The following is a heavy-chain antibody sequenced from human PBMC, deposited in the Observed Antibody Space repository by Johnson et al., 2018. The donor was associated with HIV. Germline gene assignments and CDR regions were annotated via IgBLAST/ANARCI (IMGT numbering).Heavy chain of an antibody. CDR1: GFTFSSYW. D-gene: IGHD3-16*01. CDR2: VNSDGSST. J-gene: IGHJ3*02. CDR3: ARGGARPYDAFDI. V-gene: IGHV3-74*01. Sequence: VQLVESGGGLVQPGGSLRLSCAASGFTFSSYWMHWVRQAPGKGLVWVSRVNSDGSSTSYADSVKGRFTISRDNAKNTLYLQMNSLRAEETAVYYCARGGARPYDAFDIWGQGTMVTVSS.